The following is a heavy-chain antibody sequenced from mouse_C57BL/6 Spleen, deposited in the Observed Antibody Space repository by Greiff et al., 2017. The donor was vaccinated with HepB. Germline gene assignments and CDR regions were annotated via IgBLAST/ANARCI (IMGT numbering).Heavy chain of an antibody. CDR3: ARRYYYGSSDYAMDY. V-gene: IGHV1-54*01. Sequence: QVQLKQSGAELVRPGTSVKVSCKASGYAFTNYLIEWVKQRPGQGLEWIGVINPGSGGTNYNEKFKGKATLTADKSSSTAYMQLSSLTSEDSAVYFCARRYYYGSSDYAMDYWGQGTSVTVSS. D-gene: IGHD1-1*01. J-gene: IGHJ4*01. CDR1: GYAFTNYL. CDR2: INPGSGGT.